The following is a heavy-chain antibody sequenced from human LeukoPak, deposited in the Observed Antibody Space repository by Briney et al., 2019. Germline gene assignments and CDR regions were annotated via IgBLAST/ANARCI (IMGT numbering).Heavy chain of an antibody. CDR2: RRYDGSNK. J-gene: IGHJ4*02. CDR3: ATGPGMQLWYYFDY. CDR1: GFTLSSYG. V-gene: IGHV3-30*02. Sequence: GGSLRLSCAASGFTLSSYGMHWVRQAPGKGLGWVAFRRYDGSNKYYADSVKGRFTISRDNSKNTLYLQMNSLRAEDTAVYYCATGPGMQLWYYFDYWGQGTLVTVSS. D-gene: IGHD5-18*01.